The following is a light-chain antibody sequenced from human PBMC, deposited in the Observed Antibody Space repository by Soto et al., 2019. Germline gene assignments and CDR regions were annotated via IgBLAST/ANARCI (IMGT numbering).Light chain of an antibody. V-gene: IGLV2-14*01. J-gene: IGLJ1*01. CDR3: SSKRSSDTLYS. Sequence: QSALTQPPSACGAPGQSVTISCTGTSRDDGKYDYVSWSQHHPGKAPKLIIYEVTYRTSGVSASFSGSKSGNTASLTVSGLQAEDEADYYCSSKRSSDTLYSFGTGTKVTVL. CDR1: SRDDGKYDY. CDR2: EVT.